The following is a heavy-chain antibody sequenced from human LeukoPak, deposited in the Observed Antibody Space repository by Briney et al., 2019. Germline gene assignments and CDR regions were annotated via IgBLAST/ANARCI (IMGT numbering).Heavy chain of an antibody. V-gene: IGHV3-7*01. CDR1: GFTFSSYW. CDR3: ARDGRYSGSPFDY. CDR2: IKQDGSEK. Sequence: PGGSLRLSCAASGFTFSSYWMSWVRQAPGKGLEWVANIKQDGSEKYYVDSVKGRFTISRDNAKNSLYLQMNSLRAEDTAVYYCARDGRYSGSPFDYWGQGTLVTVSS. J-gene: IGHJ4*02. D-gene: IGHD1-26*01.